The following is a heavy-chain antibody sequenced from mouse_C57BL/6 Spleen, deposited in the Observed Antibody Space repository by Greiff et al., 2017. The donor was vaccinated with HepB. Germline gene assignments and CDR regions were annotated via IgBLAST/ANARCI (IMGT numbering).Heavy chain of an antibody. V-gene: IGHV1-52*01. J-gene: IGHJ4*01. Sequence: QVHVKQSGAELVRPGSSVKLSCKASGYTFTSYWMHWVKQRPIQGLEWIGNFDPSDSETHYNQKFKDKATLTVDKSSSTAYMQLSSLTSEDSAVYYCARSYGNSNSPDYWGQGTSVTVSS. D-gene: IGHD2-5*01. CDR3: ARSYGNSNSPDY. CDR1: GYTFTSYW. CDR2: FDPSDSET.